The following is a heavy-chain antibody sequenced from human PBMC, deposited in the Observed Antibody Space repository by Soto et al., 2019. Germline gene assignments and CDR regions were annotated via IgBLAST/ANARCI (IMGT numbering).Heavy chain of an antibody. V-gene: IGHV3-53*01. Sequence: EVQLVESGGGLIQPGGSLRLSCAASGFTVSSNHMSWVRQAPGKGLEWVSVIYTGGSTSYADSVKGRFTISRDNSKNTLYVQMNSLRAEDTAVYYCARGATVGVTGPDYWGQGTLVTVSS. CDR3: ARGATVGVTGPDY. D-gene: IGHD1-26*01. CDR1: GFTVSSNH. J-gene: IGHJ4*02. CDR2: IYTGGST.